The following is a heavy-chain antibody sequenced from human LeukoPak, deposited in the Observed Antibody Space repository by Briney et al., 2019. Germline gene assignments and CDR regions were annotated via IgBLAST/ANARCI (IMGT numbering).Heavy chain of an antibody. CDR1: GFTFSSYW. J-gene: IGHJ3*02. CDR3: ARVVVVAATHDAFDI. Sequence: GGSLRLSCAAPGFTFSSYWMHWVRQAPGKGLVWVSRINSDGSSTSYADSVKGRFTISRDNAKNTLYLQMNSLRAEDTAVYYCARVVVVAATHDAFDIWGQGTMVTVSS. CDR2: INSDGSST. V-gene: IGHV3-74*01. D-gene: IGHD2-15*01.